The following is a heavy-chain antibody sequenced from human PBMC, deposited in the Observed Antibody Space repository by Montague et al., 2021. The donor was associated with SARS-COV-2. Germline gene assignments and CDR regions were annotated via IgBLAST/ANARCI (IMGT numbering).Heavy chain of an antibody. CDR2: IYYSGST. V-gene: IGHV4-59*08. J-gene: IGHJ3*02. Sequence: SETLSLTCTVSGASISSYYWSWIRQPPGKGLEWIWYIYYSGSTDYNPSLTSRVTISVDTSKNQFSLTLSSVTAADTAVYYCARRGQGTMVRGVIISAFDIWGQGTMVTVSS. CDR3: ARRGQGTMVRGVIISAFDI. D-gene: IGHD3-10*01. CDR1: GASISSYY.